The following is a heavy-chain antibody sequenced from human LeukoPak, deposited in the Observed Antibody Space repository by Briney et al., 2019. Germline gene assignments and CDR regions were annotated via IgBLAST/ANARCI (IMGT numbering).Heavy chain of an antibody. J-gene: IGHJ4*02. Sequence: ASVKVSCKASGYTFTGYYMRWVRQAPGQGLEWMGWINPNSGGTNYAQKFQGRVTMTRDTSISTAYMELSRLRSDDTAVYYCARDSITMVRGVNRALGYWGQGTLVTVSS. V-gene: IGHV1-2*02. CDR2: INPNSGGT. D-gene: IGHD3-10*01. CDR3: ARDSITMVRGVNRALGY. CDR1: GYTFTGYY.